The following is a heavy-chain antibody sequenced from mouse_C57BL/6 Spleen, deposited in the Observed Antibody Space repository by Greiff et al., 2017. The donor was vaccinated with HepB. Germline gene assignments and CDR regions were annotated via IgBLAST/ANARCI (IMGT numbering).Heavy chain of an antibody. D-gene: IGHD1-1*01. J-gene: IGHJ2*01. CDR2: IDPSDSYT. Sequence: QVQLQQPGAELVKPGASVKLSCKASGYTFTSYWMQWVKQRPGQGLEWIGEIDPSDSYTNYNQKFKGKATLTVDTSSSTAYMQLSSLTSEDSAVYECARGRSTTVEYYFDYWGQGTTLTVSS. V-gene: IGHV1-50*01. CDR1: GYTFTSYW. CDR3: ARGRSTTVEYYFDY.